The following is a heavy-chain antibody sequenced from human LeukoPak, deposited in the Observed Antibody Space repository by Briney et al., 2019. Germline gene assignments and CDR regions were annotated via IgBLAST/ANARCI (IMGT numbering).Heavy chain of an antibody. V-gene: IGHV1-2*04. J-gene: IGHJ5*02. CDR2: INPNSGGT. CDR3: ARAVPHIVVVPAATQWSFDP. Sequence: ASVKVSCKASGYTFTGYYMHWVRQAPGQGLEWMGWINPNSGGTNYAQKFQSWVTMTRDTSISTAYMELSRLRSDDTAVYYCARAVPHIVVVPAATQWSFDPWGQGTLVSVSS. D-gene: IGHD2-2*01. CDR1: GYTFTGYY.